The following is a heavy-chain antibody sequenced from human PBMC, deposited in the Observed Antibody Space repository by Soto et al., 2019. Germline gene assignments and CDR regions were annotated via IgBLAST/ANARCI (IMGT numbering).Heavy chain of an antibody. CDR1: GGSISSGGYY. CDR3: ARDWGYSYGYDYYYYGMDV. D-gene: IGHD5-18*01. Sequence: QVQLQESGPGLVKPSQTLSLTCTVSGGSISSGGYYWSWIRQHPGKGLEWIGYIYYSGSTYYNPSLKSRVTISLDTSKNQFSLKLSSVTAADTAVYYCARDWGYSYGYDYYYYGMDVWGQGTTVTVSS. V-gene: IGHV4-31*03. J-gene: IGHJ6*02. CDR2: IYYSGST.